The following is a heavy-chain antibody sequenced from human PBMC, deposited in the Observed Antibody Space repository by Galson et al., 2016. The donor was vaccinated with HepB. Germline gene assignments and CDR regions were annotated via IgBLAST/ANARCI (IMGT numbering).Heavy chain of an antibody. CDR3: ARVRRIGELSHPVGPCDF. CDR2: INPNSGDP. CDR1: GYSLSGYH. J-gene: IGHJ4*02. V-gene: IGHV1-2*02. Sequence: SVKVSCKASGYSLSGYHVHWVRQAPGQGLEWMGWINPNSGDPHYAQNFQGRVTMTRDTAISTAYLELSRLRSDDTAVYYCARVRRIGELSHPVGPCDFWGQGTLVTVSS. D-gene: IGHD3-10*01.